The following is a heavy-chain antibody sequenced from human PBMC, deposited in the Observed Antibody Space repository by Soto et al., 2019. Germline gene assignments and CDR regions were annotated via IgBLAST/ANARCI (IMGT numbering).Heavy chain of an antibody. D-gene: IGHD2-15*01. V-gene: IGHV6-1*01. CDR2: TYYRSKWYN. CDR3: SRVLRVWWAPGASDI. J-gene: IGHJ3*02. Sequence: PSQTLSLTCAISGDSVSSNSAAWNWIRHSPSRSLEWLGRTYYRSKWYNDYAVSVKSRITINPDTSKNHFSLQLNSETPEHTTANYCSRVLRVWWAPGASDIWYQGPMVTVS. CDR1: GDSVSSNSAA.